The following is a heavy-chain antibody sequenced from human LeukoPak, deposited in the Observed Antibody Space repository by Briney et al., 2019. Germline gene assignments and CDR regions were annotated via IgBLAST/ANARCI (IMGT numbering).Heavy chain of an antibody. V-gene: IGHV1-8*03. J-gene: IGHJ5*02. CDR1: GYTFTSYD. CDR3: ARCRLMSGWFDP. CDR2: MNPNSGNT. Sequence: GASVKVSCKASGYTFTSYDINWVRQATGQGLEWMGWMNPNSGNTGYAQKFQGRVTITTDESTSTAYMELSSLRSEDTAAYYCARCRLMSGWFDPWGQGTLVTVSS.